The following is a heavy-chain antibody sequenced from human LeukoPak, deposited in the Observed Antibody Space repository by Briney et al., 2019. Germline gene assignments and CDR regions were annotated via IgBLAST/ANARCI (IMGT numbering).Heavy chain of an antibody. Sequence: SETLSLTCTVSGGSISSGSYYWSWIRQPAGKGLEWIGRIYTSGSTNYNPSLKSRVTMSVDTSKNQFSLKLSSVTAADTAVYYCARDMMYSSSFSALPATAYYMDVWGKGTTVTISS. V-gene: IGHV4-61*02. CDR2: IYTSGST. J-gene: IGHJ6*03. D-gene: IGHD6-13*01. CDR3: ARDMMYSSSFSALPATAYYMDV. CDR1: GGSISSGSYY.